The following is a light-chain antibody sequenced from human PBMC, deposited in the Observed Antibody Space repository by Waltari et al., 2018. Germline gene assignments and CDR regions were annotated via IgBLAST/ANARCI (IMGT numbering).Light chain of an antibody. V-gene: IGLV2-14*03. Sequence: QSALTQPASVSGSPGQTITIPCTGTTSDVGSYHYVSWYQRHPGKAPKLLIYDGFIRPSGVSSRFSGSKSGNTASLTISGLQAEDEGDYYCSSYTDDTTLDVIFGGGTKLTVL. CDR2: DGF. CDR1: TSDVGSYHY. CDR3: SSYTDDTTLDVI. J-gene: IGLJ2*01.